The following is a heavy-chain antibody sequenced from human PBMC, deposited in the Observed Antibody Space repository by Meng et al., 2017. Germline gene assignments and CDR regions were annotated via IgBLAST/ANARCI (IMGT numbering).Heavy chain of an antibody. V-gene: IGHV1-69*06. CDR3: ARDGVGATEGYFDY. D-gene: IGHD1-26*01. CDR1: GGTFSSYA. Sequence: QVQPGAAGGEVKKPGSPGKVSCKASGGTFSSYAISWVRQAPGQGLEWMGGIIPIFGTANYAQKFQGRVTITADKSTSTAYMELSSLRSEDTAVYYCARDGVGATEGYFDYWGQGTLVTVSS. J-gene: IGHJ4*02. CDR2: IIPIFGTA.